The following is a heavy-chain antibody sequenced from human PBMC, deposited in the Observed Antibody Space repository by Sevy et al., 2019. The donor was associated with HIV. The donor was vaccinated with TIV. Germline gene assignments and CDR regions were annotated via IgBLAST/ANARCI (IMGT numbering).Heavy chain of an antibody. CDR3: VKGQKEVDPFDWLLAQYYYYYYMDV. CDR1: GFTFSSYA. CDR2: ISSNGGST. D-gene: IGHD3-9*01. Sequence: GGSLRLSCSASGFTFSSYAMHWVRQAPGKGLEYVSAISSNGGSTYYADSVKGRFTISRDNSKNTLYLQMSSLRAEETAVYYCVKGQKEVDPFDWLLAQYYYYYYMDVWGKGTTVTVSS. V-gene: IGHV3-64D*06. J-gene: IGHJ6*03.